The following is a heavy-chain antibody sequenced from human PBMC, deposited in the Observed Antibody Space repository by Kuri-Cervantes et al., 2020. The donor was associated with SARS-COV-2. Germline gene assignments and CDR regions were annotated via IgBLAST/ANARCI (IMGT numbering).Heavy chain of an antibody. CDR2: ISTSSSYI. Sequence: GESLKISCAASGFTFSSYAMSWVRQAPGRGLEWVSSISTSSSYIYYADSVKGRFTISRDTAKNSLYLQMHSLRAEDTAVYYCARVAVAALDYWGQGTLVTVSS. CDR1: GFTFSSYA. V-gene: IGHV3-21*01. D-gene: IGHD6-19*01. CDR3: ARVAVAALDY. J-gene: IGHJ4*02.